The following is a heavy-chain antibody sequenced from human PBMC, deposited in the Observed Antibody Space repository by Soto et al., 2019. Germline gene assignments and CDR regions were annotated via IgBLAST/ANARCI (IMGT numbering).Heavy chain of an antibody. D-gene: IGHD1-26*01. CDR2: INPNSGGT. Sequence: ASVKVSCKASGYTFTDFYIHWVRLAPGQGPEWMGWINPNSGGTNYAQKFRGWVTMTRDTSITTVYMELNRLRSNDTAMYYCARGLDSGWDREYFDPWGQGTLFTVSS. J-gene: IGHJ5*02. CDR1: GYTFTDFY. CDR3: ARGLDSGWDREYFDP. V-gene: IGHV1-2*04.